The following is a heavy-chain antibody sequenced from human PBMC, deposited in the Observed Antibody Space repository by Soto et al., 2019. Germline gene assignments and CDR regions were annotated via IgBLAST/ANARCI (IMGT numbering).Heavy chain of an antibody. V-gene: IGHV3-30*18. CDR3: AKDHLPTTVTTPWFDP. D-gene: IGHD4-17*01. CDR2: ISYDGSNK. Sequence: QVQLVGSGGGVVQPGRSLRLSCAASGFTFSNYGMHWVRQAPGKGLEWVAVISYDGSNKYYADSVKGRFTISRDNSENTLYLQMDSLRAEYTAVYYCAKDHLPTTVTTPWFDPWGQGTLVTVSS. CDR1: GFTFSNYG. J-gene: IGHJ5*02.